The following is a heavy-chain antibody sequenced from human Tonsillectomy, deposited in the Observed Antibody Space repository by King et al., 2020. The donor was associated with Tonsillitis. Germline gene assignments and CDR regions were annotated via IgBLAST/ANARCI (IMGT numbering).Heavy chain of an antibody. D-gene: IGHD4-23*01. J-gene: IGHJ3*02. CDR2: IDWVDDK. CDR3: ARFLDYGGEPADAFDI. V-gene: IGHV2-70*11. Sequence: RVTLKESGPALVKPTQTLTLTCPFSGFSLSTSGMCVNWIRQPPGKSLEWLARIDWVDDKYYSTPLKTRLTISKDTPKNQVVLTMTNMDPVDTATYYCARFLDYGGEPADAFDIWGQGTMVTVSS. CDR1: GFSLSTSGMC.